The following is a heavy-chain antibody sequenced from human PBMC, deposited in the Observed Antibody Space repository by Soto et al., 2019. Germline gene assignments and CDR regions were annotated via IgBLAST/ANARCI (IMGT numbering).Heavy chain of an antibody. CDR3: ARDGMLRGYSGYGYLYYFDY. CDR2: INPSGGST. J-gene: IGHJ4*02. D-gene: IGHD5-12*01. V-gene: IGHV1-46*01. CDR1: GYTFTSYY. Sequence: QVQLVQSGAEVKKPGASVKVSCKASGYTFTSYYMHWVRQAPGQGLEWMGIINPSGGSTSYAQKFQGRVTMTRDTSTSTVYMELSSLRSEDTAVYYCARDGMLRGYSGYGYLYYFDYWGQGTLVTVSS.